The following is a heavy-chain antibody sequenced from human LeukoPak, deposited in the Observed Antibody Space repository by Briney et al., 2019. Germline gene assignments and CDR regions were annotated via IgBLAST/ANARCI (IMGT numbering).Heavy chain of an antibody. V-gene: IGHV1-2*02. D-gene: IGHD2-15*01. Sequence: GASVKVSCKASGYTFTGYYMHWVRQAPGQGLEWMGWINPNSGGTNYAQKFQGRVTMTRETSISTAYMELSRLRSDDTAVYYCARGGGYCSGGSCYSARYFDYWGQGTLVTVSS. CDR1: GYTFTGYY. CDR2: INPNSGGT. CDR3: ARGGGYCSGGSCYSARYFDY. J-gene: IGHJ4*02.